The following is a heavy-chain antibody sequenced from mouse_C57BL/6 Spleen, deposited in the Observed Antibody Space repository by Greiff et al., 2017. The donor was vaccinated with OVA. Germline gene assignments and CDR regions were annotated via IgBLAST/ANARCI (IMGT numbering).Heavy chain of an antibody. J-gene: IGHJ2*01. D-gene: IGHD1-1*01. V-gene: IGHV5-6*01. CDR3: ARRATVVATFDY. CDR2: ISSGGSYT. CDR1: GFTFSSYG. Sequence: EVQLQESGGDLVKPGGSLKLSCAASGFTFSSYGMSWVRQTPDKRLEWVATISSGGSYTYYPDSVKGRFTISRDNAKNTLYLHMSSLKSEDTAMYYCARRATVVATFDYWGQGTTLTVSS.